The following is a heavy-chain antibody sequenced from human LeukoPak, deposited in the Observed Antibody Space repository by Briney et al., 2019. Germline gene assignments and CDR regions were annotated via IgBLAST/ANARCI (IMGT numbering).Heavy chain of an antibody. CDR2: IRGNGGGP. J-gene: IGHJ3*02. CDR1: GFTFSNYA. CDR3: AKDQIGVLPDAFDI. Sequence: PGGSLRLSCAASGFTFSNYAMTWVRQAPGKGLEWVSSIRGNGGGPFYVDSVKGRFTISRDNFENMLFLQMNSLRADDAAVYYCAKDQIGVLPDAFDIWGQGTMVSVSS. V-gene: IGHV3-23*01. D-gene: IGHD3-10*01.